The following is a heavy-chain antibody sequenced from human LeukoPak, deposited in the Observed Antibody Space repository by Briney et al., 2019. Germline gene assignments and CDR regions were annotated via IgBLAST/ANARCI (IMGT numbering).Heavy chain of an antibody. CDR2: INSDGSST. J-gene: IGHJ4*02. V-gene: IGHV3-74*01. D-gene: IGHD5-18*01. Sequence: PGGSLRLSCAASGFTFSSYWMHWVRQAPGKGLVWVSRINSDGSSTSYADSVKGRFTISRYNAKNTLYLQMNSLRAEDTAVYYCARDRGIQLWFDYWGQGTLVTVSS. CDR3: ARDRGIQLWFDY. CDR1: GFTFSSYW.